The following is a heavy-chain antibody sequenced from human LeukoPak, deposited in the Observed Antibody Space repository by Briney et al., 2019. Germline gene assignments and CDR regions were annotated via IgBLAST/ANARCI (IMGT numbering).Heavy chain of an antibody. Sequence: SETLSLTCTVSGGSISSGSYYWSWIRQPAGKGLEWIGRIYTSGSTNYNPSLKSRVTISVDTSKNQFSLKLSSVTAADTAVYYCARASPGGWYWVPAGDDAFDIWGQGTMVTVSS. J-gene: IGHJ3*02. CDR1: GGSISSGSYY. D-gene: IGHD2-15*01. V-gene: IGHV4-61*02. CDR2: IYTSGST. CDR3: ARASPGGWYWVPAGDDAFDI.